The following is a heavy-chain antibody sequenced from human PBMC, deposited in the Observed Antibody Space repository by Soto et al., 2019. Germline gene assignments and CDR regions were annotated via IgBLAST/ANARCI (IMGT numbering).Heavy chain of an antibody. CDR1: GDSITSTSYY. CDR3: ARRLFSSTWPSYFDY. V-gene: IGHV4-39*01. J-gene: IGHJ4*02. Sequence: PSETLSLTGTVSGDSITSTSYYWGWIRQPSGKGLEWIGCIHYSGSTYYNPSLRSRVTSSVDTSKNQFSLKVSSVTAADTAVYYCARRLFSSTWPSYFDYWGEGTLVTVSS. CDR2: IHYSGST. D-gene: IGHD6-13*01.